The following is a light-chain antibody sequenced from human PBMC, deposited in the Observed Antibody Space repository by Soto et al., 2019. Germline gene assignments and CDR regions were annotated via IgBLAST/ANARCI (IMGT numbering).Light chain of an antibody. CDR3: QNYNSSPWT. J-gene: IGKJ1*01. CDR1: QGVGTY. Sequence: DIQRTQSPSSLSSSVGDRVTITCRASQGVGTYLAWYQQKPGKVPKLLVYAASTLKAGVPSRFSGSGSGTDFTLTISSLQPEDVVTYYCQNYNSSPWTFGQGTKVEIK. V-gene: IGKV1-27*01. CDR2: AAS.